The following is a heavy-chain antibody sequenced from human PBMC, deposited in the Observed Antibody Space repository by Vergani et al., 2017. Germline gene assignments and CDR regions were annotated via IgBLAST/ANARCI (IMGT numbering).Heavy chain of an antibody. Sequence: QVQLQESGPGLVKPSETLSLTCTVSGGSISSHYWSWIRQPPGKGLERIGYIYYSGSTNYNPSLKSRVTISVDTSKNQFSLKLSSVTAADTAVYYCARVDTAMVPHYWYFDLWGRGTLVTVSS. V-gene: IGHV4-59*11. CDR2: IYYSGST. D-gene: IGHD5-18*01. J-gene: IGHJ2*01. CDR3: ARVDTAMVPHYWYFDL. CDR1: GGSISSHY.